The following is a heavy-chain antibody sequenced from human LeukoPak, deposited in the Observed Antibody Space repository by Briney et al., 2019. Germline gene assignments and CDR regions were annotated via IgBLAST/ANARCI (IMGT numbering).Heavy chain of an antibody. CDR2: IRYDGSNK. CDR1: GFTFSSYW. J-gene: IGHJ4*02. Sequence: GGSLRLSCAASGFTFSSYWMSWVRQAPGKGLEWVAFIRYDGSNKYYADSVKGRFTISRDNSKNTLYLQMNSLRAEDTAVYYCAKDRAAGYCSGGSCFSGFDYWGQGTLVTVSS. CDR3: AKDRAAGYCSGGSCFSGFDY. V-gene: IGHV3-30*02. D-gene: IGHD2-15*01.